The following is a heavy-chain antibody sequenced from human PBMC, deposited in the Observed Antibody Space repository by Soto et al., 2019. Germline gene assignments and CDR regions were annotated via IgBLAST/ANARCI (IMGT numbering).Heavy chain of an antibody. J-gene: IGHJ4*02. CDR1: GVPISSSSW. CDR3: ARHRGTISLTDY. CDR2: IYHSGST. D-gene: IGHD3-9*01. Sequence: SETLSLTCTVSGVPISSSSWWTWVRQPPGKGLEWVGEIYHSGSTNYNPSLKSRVAISVDKSKNQFSLKLTSVTAADTAVYYCARHRGTISLTDYWGQGTLVTVSS. V-gene: IGHV4-4*02.